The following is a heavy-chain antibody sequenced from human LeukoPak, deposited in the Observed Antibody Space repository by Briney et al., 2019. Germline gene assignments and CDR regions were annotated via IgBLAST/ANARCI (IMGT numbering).Heavy chain of an antibody. D-gene: IGHD2-15*01. CDR2: ISAYNCNT. CDR1: RYTLPSYG. J-gene: IGHJ3*02. Sequence: ASVKVSRKASRYTLPSYGISWVRQAPAQGLEWMGWISAYNCNTNYAQKLQRRVTMSADTSTSTAYMELRRLTSDAPAVYYSASHMSHCNGGNCYDMTFDIWGQGTMVTVSS. V-gene: IGHV1-18*01. CDR3: ASHMSHCNGGNCYDMTFDI.